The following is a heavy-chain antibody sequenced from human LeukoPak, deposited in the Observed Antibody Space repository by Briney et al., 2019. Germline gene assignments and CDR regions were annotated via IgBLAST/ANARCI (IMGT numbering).Heavy chain of an antibody. V-gene: IGHV3-30-3*01. CDR2: TSSDLNVK. J-gene: IGHJ4*02. D-gene: IGHD3-10*01. CDR3: AREGYYGSGSPPSLYFDY. CDR1: GFTFSNYV. Sequence: GRSLRLSCAASGFTFSNYVIHWVRQAPSKGLEWVAVTSSDLNVKLYADSVKGRFTISRDNSRSTLYLQMNSLRPEDTAIYYCAREGYYGSGSPPSLYFDYWGQGTLVTVSS.